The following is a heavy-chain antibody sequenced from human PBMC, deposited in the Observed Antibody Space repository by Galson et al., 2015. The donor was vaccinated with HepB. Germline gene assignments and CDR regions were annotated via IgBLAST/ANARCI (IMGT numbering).Heavy chain of an antibody. V-gene: IGHV3-33*01. CDR3: ARGRFDGDLYNWFDP. Sequence: SLRLSCAASGFTFSNYGMHWVRQAPGRGLEWMAVIWFDGTKKFYGDSVKGRFTISRDNSKNTLYLQMNSLRAEDTAVYFCARGRFDGDLYNWFDPWGQGTLVTVSS. CDR1: GFTFSNYG. CDR2: IWFDGTKK. J-gene: IGHJ5*02. D-gene: IGHD4-17*01.